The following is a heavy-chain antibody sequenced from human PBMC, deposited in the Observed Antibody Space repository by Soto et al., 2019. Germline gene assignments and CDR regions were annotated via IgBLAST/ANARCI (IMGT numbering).Heavy chain of an antibody. D-gene: IGHD3-10*01. CDR2: ISYDGSNK. CDR1: GFTFSSYG. V-gene: IGHV3-30*18. Sequence: QVQLVESGGGVVQPGRSLRLSCAASGFTFSSYGMHWVRQAPGKGLEWVAVISYDGSNKYYADSVKGRFTISRDNYKNTLYLQMNSLRAEDTAVYYCAKFGGSGSASLGFDYWGQGTLVTVSS. J-gene: IGHJ4*02. CDR3: AKFGGSGSASLGFDY.